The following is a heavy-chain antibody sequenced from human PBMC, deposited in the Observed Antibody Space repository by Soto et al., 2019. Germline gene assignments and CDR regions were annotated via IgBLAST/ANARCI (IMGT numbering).Heavy chain of an antibody. J-gene: IGHJ4*02. CDR1: GYTFTSYF. D-gene: IGHD2-15*01. CDR2: INPSGGST. Sequence: ASVKVSCKASGYTFTSYFMHWVRQAPGQGLEWMGIINPSGGSTSYAQKFQGRVTMTRDSSTSTVYMELSSLRSEDTAVYYCARVYCSGGGCYGIDYWGQGTLVTVSS. V-gene: IGHV1-46*01. CDR3: ARVYCSGGGCYGIDY.